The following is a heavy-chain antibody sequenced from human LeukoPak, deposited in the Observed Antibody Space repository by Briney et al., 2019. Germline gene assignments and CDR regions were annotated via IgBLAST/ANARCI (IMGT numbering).Heavy chain of an antibody. D-gene: IGHD2-15*01. J-gene: IGHJ4*02. CDR3: ARSLGYSSGG. CDR1: GFPFRSHW. V-gene: IGHV3-74*01. CDR2: ISTDGTTT. Sequence: GGSLRLSCAASGFPFRSHWMHWIRQVPGKGLVWVSHISTDGTTTNYADSVKGRFTISRDNAKDTLYLQLNSLRAEDTAIYYCARSLGYSSGGWGQGTLVTVSS.